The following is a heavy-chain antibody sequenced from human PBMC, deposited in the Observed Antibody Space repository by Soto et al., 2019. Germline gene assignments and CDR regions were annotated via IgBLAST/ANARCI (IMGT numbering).Heavy chain of an antibody. V-gene: IGHV5-51*01. J-gene: IGHJ3*02. CDR2: IHPGDFDA. CDR3: ARQPFDSRSLVPHAFDI. Sequence: GESLKISCKGSGYSFSNYWIGWVRQMPGKGLEWMGMIHPGDFDARYSPSFQGHFTISADKSIDTTYLQCSSLTAADSAMYYCARQPFDSRSLVPHAFDIWGQGTMVTVSS. D-gene: IGHD6-6*01. CDR1: GYSFSNYW.